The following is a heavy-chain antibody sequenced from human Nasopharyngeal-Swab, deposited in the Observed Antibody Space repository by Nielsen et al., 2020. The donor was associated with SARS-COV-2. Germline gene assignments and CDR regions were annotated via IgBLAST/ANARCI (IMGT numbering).Heavy chain of an antibody. CDR2: IKQDGTET. CDR3: VRGDAYNRL. Sequence: GGSLRLSCAASGFTFSSSAISWVRQAPGKGLEWVADIKQDGTETHYVDAVKGRFTISRDNAKNSLHLQMNSLRAEDTAVYFCVRGDAYNRLWGQGILVTVSS. V-gene: IGHV3-7*04. CDR1: GFTFSSSA. J-gene: IGHJ4*02. D-gene: IGHD5-24*01.